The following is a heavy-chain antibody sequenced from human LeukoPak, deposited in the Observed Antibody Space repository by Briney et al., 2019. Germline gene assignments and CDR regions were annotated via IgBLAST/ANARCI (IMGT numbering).Heavy chain of an antibody. Sequence: QPGGSLRLSCAASGFPFSSYAMSWVRPAPGKGLEWVSAISGSGGSTYYADSVKGRFTISRDNSKNTLYLQMNSLRAEDTAVYYCAKGLYSSGWYANDAFDIWGQGTMVTVSS. CDR3: AKGLYSSGWYANDAFDI. J-gene: IGHJ3*02. CDR2: ISGSGGST. V-gene: IGHV3-23*01. CDR1: GFPFSSYA. D-gene: IGHD6-19*01.